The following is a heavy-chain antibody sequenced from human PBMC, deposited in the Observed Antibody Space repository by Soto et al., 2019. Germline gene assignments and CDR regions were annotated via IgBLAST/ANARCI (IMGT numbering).Heavy chain of an antibody. CDR3: ARSWSGSTSGRVDV. CDR2: MSWDGYSI. V-gene: IGHV3-9*01. CDR1: GFTFEDYV. D-gene: IGHD3-3*01. J-gene: IGHJ6*02. Sequence: EVQLVESGGGLVQPGRSLRLSCVGSGFTFEDYVMHWVRQVPGKGLEWVSHMSWDGYSIGYAGSVRGRFTISRDNAKNSLFLQMNSLRPEDTALYYCARSWSGSTSGRVDVWGQGTTVTVSS.